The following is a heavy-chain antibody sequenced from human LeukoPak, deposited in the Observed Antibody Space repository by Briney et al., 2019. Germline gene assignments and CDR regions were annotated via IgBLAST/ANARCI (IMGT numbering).Heavy chain of an antibody. J-gene: IGHJ6*02. CDR2: IFYSGST. Sequence: SETLSLTCTVSGGSLSSYYWSWIRQPPGKGLEWIGYIFYSGSTNYNPSLKSRVTISVDTSKNQFSLKLSSVTAADTAVYYCARGVRWQQLTWGQGTTVTVSS. CDR3: ARGVRWQQLT. V-gene: IGHV4-59*12. CDR1: GGSLSSYY. D-gene: IGHD6-13*01.